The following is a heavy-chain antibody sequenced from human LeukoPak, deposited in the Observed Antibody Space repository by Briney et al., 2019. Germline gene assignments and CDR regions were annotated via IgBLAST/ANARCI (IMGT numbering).Heavy chain of an antibody. CDR1: GFTFGSFS. Sequence: PGGSLRLSCAASGFTFGSFSMNWVRQAPGKGLEWVSSISSSSRYIYYADSVKGRFSISRDNAKNSLYLQMNSLRAEDTAVYYCARDTRYCSGGSCYSVQFDYWGQGTLVTVSS. CDR2: ISSSSRYI. D-gene: IGHD2-15*01. CDR3: ARDTRYCSGGSCYSVQFDY. J-gene: IGHJ4*02. V-gene: IGHV3-21*01.